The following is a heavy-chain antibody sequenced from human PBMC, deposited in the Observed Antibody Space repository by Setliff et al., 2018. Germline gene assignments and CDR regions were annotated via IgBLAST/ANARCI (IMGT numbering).Heavy chain of an antibody. J-gene: IGHJ4*02. CDR1: GFTFSTYG. Sequence: LRRSCAASGFTFSTYGLNWVRQAPGKGLEWISYLNNDGTTISYADSVRGRFTISRDISKNTLYLEMNSLRPEDTAVYYCARGGDYGGGECYIPPPDYYWGQGTLVTVSS. D-gene: IGHD2-21*01. CDR3: ARGGDYGGGECYIPPPDYY. CDR2: LNNDGTTI. V-gene: IGHV3-48*04.